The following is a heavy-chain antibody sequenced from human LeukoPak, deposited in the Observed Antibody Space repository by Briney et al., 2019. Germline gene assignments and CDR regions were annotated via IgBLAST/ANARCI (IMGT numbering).Heavy chain of an antibody. J-gene: IGHJ4*02. CDR1: GFTFSSYA. CDR2: ISYDGSNK. V-gene: IGHV3-30-3*01. Sequence: PGRSLRLSCAASGFTFSSYAMHWVRQAPGKGLEWVAVISYDGSNKYYADSVKGRFTISRDNSKNTLYLQMNSLRAEDTAVYYCAKESHQISYNWNDWGKYFDYWGQGTLVTVSS. D-gene: IGHD1-1*01. CDR3: AKESHQISYNWNDWGKYFDY.